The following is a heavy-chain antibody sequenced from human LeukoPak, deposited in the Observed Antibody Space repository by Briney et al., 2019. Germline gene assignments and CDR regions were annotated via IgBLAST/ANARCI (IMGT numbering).Heavy chain of an antibody. CDR2: MHYSGST. CDR3: ARRGTIDSGRPWN. V-gene: IGHV4-39*01. Sequence: PSETLSLTCTVSGGSINISDYYWGWIRQPPGKGLEWIGSMHYSGSTYYNPSLKSRVTISVDTSKNQFSLKVSSVTAPDTAVYYCARRGTIDSGRPWNWGQGTLVTVSS. D-gene: IGHD1-26*01. CDR1: GGSINISDYY. J-gene: IGHJ4*02.